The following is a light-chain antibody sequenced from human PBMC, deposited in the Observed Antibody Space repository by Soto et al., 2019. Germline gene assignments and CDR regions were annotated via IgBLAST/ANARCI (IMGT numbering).Light chain of an antibody. CDR2: GAS. J-gene: IGKJ3*01. CDR3: QNYNSSPFN. V-gene: IGKV1-27*01. CDR1: QVITDY. Sequence: DIQMTQSPSSLSASVGDRVTITCRASQVITDYLAWYQQKPGKVPKLLIYGASTLQSGVPSWFSGSGSGTDFSLTISSLQPEDVATYYCQNYNSSPFNFGPGTKVDIK.